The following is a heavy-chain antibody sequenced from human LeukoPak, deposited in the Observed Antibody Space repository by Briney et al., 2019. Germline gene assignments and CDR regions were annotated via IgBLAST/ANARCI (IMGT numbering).Heavy chain of an antibody. CDR1: GFTFSAYT. CDR3: ARPVDYNAGDY. V-gene: IGHV3-48*04. Sequence: GGSLRLSCSAPGFTFSAYTMNWVRQAPGQGLEWVSYISSGSSSVYYADSVKGRFTISRDNAKNSLYLQMNSLRAEDTAVYYCARPVDYNAGDYWGQGTLVTVSS. D-gene: IGHD5-12*01. J-gene: IGHJ4*02. CDR2: ISSGSSSV.